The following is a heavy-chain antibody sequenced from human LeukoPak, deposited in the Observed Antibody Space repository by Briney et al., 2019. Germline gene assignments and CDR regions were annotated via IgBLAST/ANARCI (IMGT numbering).Heavy chain of an antibody. CDR3: ARMYCSGGSYYQFDY. D-gene: IGHD2-15*01. J-gene: IGHJ4*02. CDR2: IKQDGSEK. Sequence: GGSLRLSCAASGFTFSSYWMSWVRQAPGKGLEWVANIKQDGSEKYYVDSVKGRFTISRDNAKNSLYLQMNSLRAEDTAVYYCARMYCSGGSYYQFDYWGQGTLVTVSS. CDR1: GFTFSSYW. V-gene: IGHV3-7*01.